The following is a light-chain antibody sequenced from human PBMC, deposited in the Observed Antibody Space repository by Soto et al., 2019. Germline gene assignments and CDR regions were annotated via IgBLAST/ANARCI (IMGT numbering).Light chain of an antibody. CDR1: QSVSSD. Sequence: DIVMTQSPATLSVSRGERSTLSCRASQSVSSDLAWYQQTPDPAPRLLIHGASTSATGISARFSCSGSGTELTLTITSMQSDDFAVAYCQQHEKWSPSITFGQGTRLEIK. CDR3: QQHEKWSPSIT. CDR2: GAS. J-gene: IGKJ5*01. V-gene: IGKV3-15*01.